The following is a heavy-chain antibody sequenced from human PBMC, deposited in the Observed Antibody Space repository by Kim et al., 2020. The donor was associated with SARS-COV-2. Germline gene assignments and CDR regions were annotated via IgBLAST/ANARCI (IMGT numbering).Heavy chain of an antibody. J-gene: IGHJ4*02. V-gene: IGHV7-4-1*02. Sequence: YAQGFTGRFAFSLDTSVSPAYLQFSSLKAEDTAVYYCARDGGFGAYYFDYWGQGTLVTVSS. CDR3: ARDGGFGAYYFDY. D-gene: IGHD3-10*01.